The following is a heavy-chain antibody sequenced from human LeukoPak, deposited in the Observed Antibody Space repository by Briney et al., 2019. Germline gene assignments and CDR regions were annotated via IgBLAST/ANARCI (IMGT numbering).Heavy chain of an antibody. J-gene: IGHJ4*02. V-gene: IGHV4-4*07. CDR1: GGSIGSYY. Sequence: SDTLSLTCTVSGGSIGSYYWSWVRQPAGKGLEWIGRSYTTGRTIYNPSLKSRVTMSLDTSKNQLSLNLSSVTAADTAVYYCARSGGSDFQLDSWGQGTLVTVSS. CDR2: SYTTGRT. D-gene: IGHD1-26*01. CDR3: ARSGGSDFQLDS.